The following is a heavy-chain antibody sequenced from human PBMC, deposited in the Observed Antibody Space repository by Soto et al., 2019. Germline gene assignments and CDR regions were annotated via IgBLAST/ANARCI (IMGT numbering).Heavy chain of an antibody. V-gene: IGHV3-30-3*01. Sequence: RRLSCAASGFTFSSYAMHWVRQAPGKGLEWVAVISYDGSNKYYADSVKGRFTISRDNSKNTLYLQMNSLRAEDTAVYYCARDYGTYYYDSSGEYQGYFQHWGQGTLVTVSS. J-gene: IGHJ1*01. D-gene: IGHD3-22*01. CDR2: ISYDGSNK. CDR3: ARDYGTYYYDSSGEYQGYFQH. CDR1: GFTFSSYA.